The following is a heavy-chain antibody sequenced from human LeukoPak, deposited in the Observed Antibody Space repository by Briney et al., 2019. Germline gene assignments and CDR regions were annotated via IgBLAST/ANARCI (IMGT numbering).Heavy chain of an antibody. CDR1: GYSISSGYY. V-gene: IGHV4-38-2*01. CDR3: TRAAVPGTVDY. CDR2: IYHSEST. J-gene: IGHJ4*02. Sequence: SETLSLTCAVSGYSISSGYYWGWIRQPPGKGLEWIGSIYHSESTYYNPSPKSRVTISVDTSKNQFSLKLTSVTATDTAVYYCTRAAVPGTVDYWGQGTLVTVSS. D-gene: IGHD6-19*01.